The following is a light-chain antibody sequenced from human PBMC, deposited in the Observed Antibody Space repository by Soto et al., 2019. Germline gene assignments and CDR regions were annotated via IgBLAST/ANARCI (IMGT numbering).Light chain of an antibody. CDR1: QCVSST. Sequence: EIVMTQSPATLSVSPGERATLSCRASQCVSSTLAWYQQKPGQAPRLLIYGASTRATGIPARFSGSGSGTEFTLTISSLQSEDFAVYYCQQYNNWPPWTFGQGTKVEIK. CDR3: QQYNNWPPWT. CDR2: GAS. V-gene: IGKV3-15*01. J-gene: IGKJ1*01.